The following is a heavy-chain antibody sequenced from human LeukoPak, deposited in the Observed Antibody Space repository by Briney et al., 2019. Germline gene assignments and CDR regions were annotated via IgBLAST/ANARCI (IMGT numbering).Heavy chain of an antibody. D-gene: IGHD3-22*01. J-gene: IGHJ4*02. Sequence: ASVKVSCKASGYTFTGYYMHWVRQAPGQGLEWMGRINPNFGRTNYAQKFQGRVTITTDKSTSTAYMELSSLRSEDTAVYYCARARYDSKASCAYWGQGTLVTVSS. CDR3: ARARYDSKASCAY. CDR2: INPNFGRT. V-gene: IGHV1-2*06. CDR1: GYTFTGYY.